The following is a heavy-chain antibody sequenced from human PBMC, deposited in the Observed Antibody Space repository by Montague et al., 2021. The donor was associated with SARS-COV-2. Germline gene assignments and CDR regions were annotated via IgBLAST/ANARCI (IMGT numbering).Heavy chain of an antibody. D-gene: IGHD6-19*01. Sequence: SLRLSCAASGFSFKNYGIHWVRQAPGKGLEWVSAIGPPGDTSYAGSVKGRFSISREDAKNYLYLQMDSLRAEDTAVYYCARETPVAGTNFYGMDVWDLGTTVTVSS. V-gene: IGHV3-13*01. CDR3: ARETPVAGTNFYGMDV. J-gene: IGHJ6*02. CDR2: IGPPGDT. CDR1: GFSFKNYG.